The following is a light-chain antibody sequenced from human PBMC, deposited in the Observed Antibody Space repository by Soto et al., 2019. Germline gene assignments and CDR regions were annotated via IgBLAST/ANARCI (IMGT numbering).Light chain of an antibody. V-gene: IGKV1-27*01. CDR1: QDISNR. CDR2: VAS. J-gene: IGKJ3*01. CDR3: QKYSSPPFI. Sequence: DIPMTQSPTSLSASVGDRVTITCRASQDISNRLAWYQQKPGKIPKLLISVASTMQPGVPSRFSGSGSGTDFTLTISSLQPEDVATYYCQKYSSPPFIFGPGTKVDIK.